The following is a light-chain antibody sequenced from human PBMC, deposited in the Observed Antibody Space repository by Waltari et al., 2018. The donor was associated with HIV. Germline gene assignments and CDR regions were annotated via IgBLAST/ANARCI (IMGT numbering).Light chain of an antibody. J-gene: IGLJ1*01. CDR1: SSNIGANFD. Sequence: QSVLTQPPSLSGAPGQRVTISCTGSSSNIGANFDVHWYQVLPGTAPNLLIFGNSNRPSGVPDRFSGSKSGTSASLAITGLQPEDEAEYFCQSFDNSLNGYVFGTGTTVIVL. V-gene: IGLV1-40*01. CDR3: QSFDNSLNGYV. CDR2: GNS.